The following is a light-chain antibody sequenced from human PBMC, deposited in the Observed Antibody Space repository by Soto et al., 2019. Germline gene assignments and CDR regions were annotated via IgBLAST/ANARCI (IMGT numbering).Light chain of an antibody. Sequence: EIVLTQSPGTLSLSPGKRATLSCRASQSISSSYLAWYQQRPGQAPRLLIYGASSSATGIPDRFSGSGSGTDITLTISRLEPEDLAVYYCQQYGSSSWTFGQGTKVEIK. CDR3: QQYGSSSWT. CDR1: QSISSSY. V-gene: IGKV3-20*01. CDR2: GAS. J-gene: IGKJ1*01.